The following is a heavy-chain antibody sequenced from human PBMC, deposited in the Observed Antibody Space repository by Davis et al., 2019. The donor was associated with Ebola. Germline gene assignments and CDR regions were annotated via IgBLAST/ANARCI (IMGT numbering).Heavy chain of an antibody. V-gene: IGHV3-30*18. CDR3: AKDYLDY. Sequence: GGSLRLSCAASGFTFSSYGMHWVRQAPGKGLEWVAVISYDGSNKYYADSVKSRFTISRDNSKNTLYLQMNSLRAEDTAVYYCAKDYLDYWGQGTLVTVSS. CDR1: GFTFSSYG. CDR2: ISYDGSNK. J-gene: IGHJ4*02.